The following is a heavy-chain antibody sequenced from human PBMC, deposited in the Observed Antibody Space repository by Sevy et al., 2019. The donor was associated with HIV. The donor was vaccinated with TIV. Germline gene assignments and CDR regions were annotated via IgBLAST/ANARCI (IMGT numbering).Heavy chain of an antibody. CDR1: GGSISSSSYY. CDR2: IYYSGST. D-gene: IGHD1-26*01. J-gene: IGHJ5*02. V-gene: IGHV4-39*01. CDR3: ARLPIVGASNWFDP. Sequence: SETLSLTCTVSGGSISSSSYYWGWIRQPPGKGLEWIGSIYYSGSTYYNPSLKSRVTISVDTSKNQFSLKLSSVTAADTAVYYCARLPIVGASNWFDPWGQRTPVTVSS.